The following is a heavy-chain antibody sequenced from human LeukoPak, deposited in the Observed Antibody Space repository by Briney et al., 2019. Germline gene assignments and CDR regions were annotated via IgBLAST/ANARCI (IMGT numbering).Heavy chain of an antibody. D-gene: IGHD3-22*01. V-gene: IGHV4-28*01. CDR1: GYSISSSNW. CDR3: ARTYYYDSSGYYFPGAFDI. CDR2: IYYSGST. J-gene: IGHJ3*02. Sequence: PSETLSLTCAVSGYSISSSNWWGWIRQPPGKGLEWIGYIYYSGSTYYNPSLKSRVTMSGDTSNNQFALKLSSVTAVDTAVYYCARTYYYDSSGYYFPGAFDISGQRTMVTVSS.